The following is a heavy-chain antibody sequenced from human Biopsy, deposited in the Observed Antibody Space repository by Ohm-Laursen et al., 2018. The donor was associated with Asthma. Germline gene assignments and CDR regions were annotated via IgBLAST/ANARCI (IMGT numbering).Heavy chain of an antibody. CDR1: PGSINDYY. J-gene: IGHJ5*02. CDR2: VHSSGST. D-gene: IGHD2-2*01. Sequence: SDTLSLTYTVSPGSINDYYWNWIRQFPGKGLEWIGYVHSSGSTRFNPSLKSRVTVSVDTSVDQVSLKLSSVSAADTAIYYRARATSSWSQSGPHFFDHWGPGTLVTVSS. V-gene: IGHV4-59*07. CDR3: ARATSSWSQSGPHFFDH.